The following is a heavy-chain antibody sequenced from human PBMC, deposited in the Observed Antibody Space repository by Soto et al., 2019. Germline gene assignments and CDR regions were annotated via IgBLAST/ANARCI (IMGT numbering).Heavy chain of an antibody. CDR1: GYTLTELS. J-gene: IGHJ6*02. CDR2: FDPEDGET. CDR3: ATISIFENYYYYGMDV. D-gene: IGHD3-3*01. V-gene: IGHV1-24*01. Sequence: SVKVSCKVSGYTLTELSMHWVRQAPGKGLEWMGGFDPEDGETIYAQKFQGRVTMTEDTSTDTAYMELSSLRSEDTAVYYCATISIFENYYYYGMDVWGQGTTVTVSS.